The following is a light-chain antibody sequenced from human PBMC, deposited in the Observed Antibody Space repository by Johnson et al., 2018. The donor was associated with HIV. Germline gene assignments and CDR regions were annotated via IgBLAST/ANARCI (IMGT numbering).Light chain of an antibody. J-gene: IGLJ1*01. V-gene: IGLV1-51*01. CDR1: SSNIGNNY. CDR2: DNN. CDR3: GTWESSLRGFV. Sequence: QSVLTQPPSVSAAPRQKVTISCSGSSSNIGNNYVSWYQHLPGTAPKLLIYDNNKRPSGIPDRFSGSKSGTSATLGITGLQTGDEADDYCGTWESSLRGFVFGTGTKVTVL.